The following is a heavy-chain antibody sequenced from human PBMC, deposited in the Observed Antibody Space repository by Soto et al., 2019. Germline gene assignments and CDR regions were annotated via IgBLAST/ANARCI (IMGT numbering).Heavy chain of an antibody. CDR3: ARGRCSSTSCYTYNGDPDFDY. CDR1: GYTFTGYY. V-gene: IGHV1-2*02. D-gene: IGHD2-2*02. CDR2: INPNSGGT. J-gene: IGHJ4*02. Sequence: ASVKVSCKASGYTFTGYYMHWVRQAPGQGLEWMGWINPNSGGTNYAQKFQGRVTMTRDTSISTAYMELSRLRSDDTAVYYCARGRCSSTSCYTYNGDPDFDYWGQGTLVTVSS.